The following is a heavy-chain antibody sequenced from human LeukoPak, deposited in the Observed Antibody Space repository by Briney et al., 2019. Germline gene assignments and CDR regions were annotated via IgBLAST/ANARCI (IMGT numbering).Heavy chain of an antibody. J-gene: IGHJ4*02. V-gene: IGHV3-30*02. Sequence: GGSLRLSCAASGFTFSSYGMHWVRQAPGKGLEWVAFIRYVGSNKYHADVVKGRFTISRDNSKNTLYLQMNSLRAEDTAVYYCAKGHLYDYSDYWGQGTLVTVSS. CDR2: IRYVGSNK. CDR3: AKGHLYDYSDY. D-gene: IGHD2-2*02. CDR1: GFTFSSYG.